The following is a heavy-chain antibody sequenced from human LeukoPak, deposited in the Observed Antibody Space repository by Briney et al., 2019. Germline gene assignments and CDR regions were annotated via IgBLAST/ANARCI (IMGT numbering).Heavy chain of an antibody. Sequence: GGSLRLSCAASGFSFDDYAMHWVRQAPGRGLEWVSGISWNSISTGYADSVKGRFTISRDNSKNTLYLQMNSLRAEDTAVYYCASLWFGLFDPWGQGTLVTVSS. D-gene: IGHD3-10*01. CDR1: GFSFDDYA. CDR3: ASLWFGLFDP. J-gene: IGHJ5*02. CDR2: ISWNSIST. V-gene: IGHV3-9*01.